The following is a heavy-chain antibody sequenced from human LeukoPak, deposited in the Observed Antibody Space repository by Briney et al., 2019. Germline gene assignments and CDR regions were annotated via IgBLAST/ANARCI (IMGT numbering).Heavy chain of an antibody. CDR1: GFTFSDHC. CDR2: TRNKANSYTT. J-gene: IGHJ4*02. D-gene: IGHD4-17*01. CDR3: ARGRVTTLYYFDY. V-gene: IGHV3-72*01. Sequence: GGSLRLSCAASGFTFSDHCMDWVRQAPGKGLEWVGRTRNKANSYTTEYAASVKGSFTISRDDSKNSLYLQMNSLKTEDTAVYYCARGRVTTLYYFDYWGQGTLVTVSS.